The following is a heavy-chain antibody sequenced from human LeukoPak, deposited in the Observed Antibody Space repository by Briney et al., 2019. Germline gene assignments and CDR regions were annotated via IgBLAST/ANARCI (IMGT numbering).Heavy chain of an antibody. J-gene: IGHJ6*02. CDR3: AREGGLMVRGVLRYGMDV. Sequence: PSETLSLTCTVSGGSISSGSYYWSWIRQPPGKGLEWIGRIHTSGSTNYNPSLKSRVTISVDTSKNQFSLKLSSVTAADTAVYYCAREGGLMVRGVLRYGMDVWGQGTTVTVSS. CDR2: IHTSGST. D-gene: IGHD3-10*01. CDR1: GGSISSGSYY. V-gene: IGHV4-61*02.